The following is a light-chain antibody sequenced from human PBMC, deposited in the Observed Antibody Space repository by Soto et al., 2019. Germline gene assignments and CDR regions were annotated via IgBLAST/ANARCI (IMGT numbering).Light chain of an antibody. CDR1: QDISSG. Sequence: DIQMTQSPSSVSASVGDRVTITCRASQDISSGLAWYQQKPGKAPMLLIYAASSLQRGVPSRFSGSGSGTDFSLTISSLQPEDFATYYCQQANSFPHTFGQGTKLEIK. CDR3: QQANSFPHT. V-gene: IGKV1D-12*01. J-gene: IGKJ2*01. CDR2: AAS.